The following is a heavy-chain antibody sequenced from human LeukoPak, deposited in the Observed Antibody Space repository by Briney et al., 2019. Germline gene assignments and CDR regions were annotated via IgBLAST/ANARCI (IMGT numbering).Heavy chain of an antibody. J-gene: IGHJ6*03. Sequence: SETLSLTCTVSGGSISSYYWSWIRQPPGKGLEWIGYIYYSGSTNYNPSLKSRVTISVDTSKNQFSLKLSSVTAADTAVYYCARVLRYFDWQEAYYYYYMDVWGKGTTVTISS. D-gene: IGHD3-9*01. CDR3: ARVLRYFDWQEAYYYYYMDV. V-gene: IGHV4-59*01. CDR1: GGSISSYY. CDR2: IYYSGST.